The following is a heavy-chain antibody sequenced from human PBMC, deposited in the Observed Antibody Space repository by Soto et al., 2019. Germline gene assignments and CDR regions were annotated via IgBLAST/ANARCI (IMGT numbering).Heavy chain of an antibody. V-gene: IGHV3-74*01. Sequence: EVQLVESGGGLVQPGGSLRLSCAASGFTFSSYWMHWVRQAPGKGLVWVSRINSDGSSTSYADSVKGRFTISRDNAKNTVYLQMNSLRAEDTAVYYCARDPGMCTNGVCYRSNWFDPWGQGTLVTVSS. D-gene: IGHD2-8*01. J-gene: IGHJ5*02. CDR2: INSDGSST. CDR3: ARDPGMCTNGVCYRSNWFDP. CDR1: GFTFSSYW.